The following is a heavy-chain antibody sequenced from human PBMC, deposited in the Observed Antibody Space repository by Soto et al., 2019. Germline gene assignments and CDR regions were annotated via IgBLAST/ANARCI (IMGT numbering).Heavy chain of an antibody. CDR3: ARDYDILTGYPYYYFDY. J-gene: IGHJ4*02. V-gene: IGHV3-30-3*01. CDR2: ISYDGSNK. D-gene: IGHD3-9*01. CDR1: GFTFSSYA. Sequence: GGSLRLSCAASGFTFSSYAMHWVRQAPGKGLEWVAVISYDGSNKYYADSVKGRFTISRDNSKNTLYLQMNSLRAEDTAVYYCARDYDILTGYPYYYFDYWGQGTLVTVSS.